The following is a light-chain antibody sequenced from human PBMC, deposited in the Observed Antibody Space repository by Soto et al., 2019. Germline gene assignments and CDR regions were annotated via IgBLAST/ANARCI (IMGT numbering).Light chain of an antibody. Sequence: DIQTTQSPSTLSASVGDRDTIPCRASQSISSWLAWYQQKPGKAPKLLIYDASSLESGVPSRFSGSGSGTEFTLTISSLQPDDFATYYCQQYNSYSTWTFGQGTKVDIK. CDR3: QQYNSYSTWT. CDR1: QSISSW. V-gene: IGKV1-5*01. J-gene: IGKJ1*01. CDR2: DAS.